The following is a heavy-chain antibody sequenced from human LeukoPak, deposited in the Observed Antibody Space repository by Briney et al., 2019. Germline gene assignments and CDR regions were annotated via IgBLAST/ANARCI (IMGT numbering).Heavy chain of an antibody. CDR2: IYYSGST. V-gene: IGHV4-30-4*01. CDR1: GGSINSGDYY. J-gene: IGHJ4*02. CDR3: ARDLYLRSGYPQGY. D-gene: IGHD6-13*01. Sequence: KPSQTLSLTCTVSGGSINSGDYYWSWIRQPPGKGLEWIGYIYYSGSTYYNPSLKSQVTVSLDTSKNLFSLKMSSVTAADTAVYYCARDLYLRSGYPQGYWGQGTLVTASS.